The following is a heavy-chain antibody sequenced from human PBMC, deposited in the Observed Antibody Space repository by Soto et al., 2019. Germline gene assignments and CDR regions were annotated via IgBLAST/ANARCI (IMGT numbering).Heavy chain of an antibody. CDR3: ARRYDDFWSGYVYYYYYGMDV. Sequence: XSVKVSCKASGYTFTSYGISWVRQAPGQGLEWMGWISAYNGNTNYAQKLQGRVTMTTDTSTSTAYMELRSLRSDDTAVYYCARRYDDFWSGYVYYYYYGMDVWGQGTTVTVSS. CDR2: ISAYNGNT. V-gene: IGHV1-18*04. J-gene: IGHJ6*02. CDR1: GYTFTSYG. D-gene: IGHD3-3*01.